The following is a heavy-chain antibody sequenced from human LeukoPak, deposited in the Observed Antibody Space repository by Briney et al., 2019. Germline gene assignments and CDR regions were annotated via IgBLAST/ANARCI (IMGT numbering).Heavy chain of an antibody. V-gene: IGHV4-30-4*01. Sequence: PSQTLSLTCTVSGGSISSGDYYWSWIRQPPGKGLEWIGYIYYSGSTYYNPSLKSRVTISVDTPKNQFSLKLSSVTAAGTAVYYCARVSAAADAVDYWGQGTLVTVSS. CDR3: ARVSAAADAVDY. CDR2: IYYSGST. CDR1: GGSISSGDYY. J-gene: IGHJ4*02. D-gene: IGHD6-13*01.